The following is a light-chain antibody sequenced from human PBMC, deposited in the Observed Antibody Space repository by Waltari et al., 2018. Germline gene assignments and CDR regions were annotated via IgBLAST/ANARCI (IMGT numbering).Light chain of an antibody. Sequence: GVMTQSPLSMSVTLGQPASIPCRSSQSLVSSDGNTYFNWFQQRPGQSPRRLLYKVSNRDSGVPDRFSGSGSGTDFTLRISRVEAEDVGIYYCMQGTHRPWTFGQGTRVEIK. CDR1: QSLVSSDGNTY. V-gene: IGKV2-30*01. CDR2: KVS. J-gene: IGKJ1*01. CDR3: MQGTHRPWT.